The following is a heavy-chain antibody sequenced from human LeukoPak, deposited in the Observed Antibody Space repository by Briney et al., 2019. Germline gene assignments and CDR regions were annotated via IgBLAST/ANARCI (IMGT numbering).Heavy chain of an antibody. CDR1: GFTFSSYW. CDR3: ARAGGTYYGIAFDI. CDR2: IKQDGSEK. J-gene: IGHJ3*02. Sequence: GGSLRLSCAASGFTFSSYWMSWVRQAPGKGLEWVANIKQDGSEKYYVASVKGRFTISRDNAKNSLYLQMNSLRAEDTAVYYCARAGGTYYGIAFDIWGQGTMVTVSS. D-gene: IGHD1-26*01. V-gene: IGHV3-7*01.